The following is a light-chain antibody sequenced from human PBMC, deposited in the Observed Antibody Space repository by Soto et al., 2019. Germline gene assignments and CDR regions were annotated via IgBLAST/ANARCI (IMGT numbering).Light chain of an antibody. CDR2: KAS. Sequence: DIQMTQSPSTLSASVGDRVTITCRASQSISSWLAWYQQKPGKAPKLLIYKASSLESVIPSRFSGNGSGTEFTLTISSLQTDDFAYYYCQQYNSLWTFGQGTKVDIK. V-gene: IGKV1-5*03. J-gene: IGKJ1*01. CDR1: QSISSW. CDR3: QQYNSLWT.